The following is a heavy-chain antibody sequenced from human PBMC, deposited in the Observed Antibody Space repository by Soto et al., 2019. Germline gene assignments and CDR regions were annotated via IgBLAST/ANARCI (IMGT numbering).Heavy chain of an antibody. CDR1: GFTFSSYG. CDR3: ASDLIAAAGTGFDY. V-gene: IGHV3-33*01. CDR2: IWYDGSNK. Sequence: PGGSLRLSCAASGFTFSSYGMHWVRQAPGKGLEWVAVIWYDGSNKYYADSVKGRFTISRDNSKNTLYLQMNSLRAEDTAVYYCASDLIAAAGTGFDYWGQGTLVTVSS. J-gene: IGHJ4*02. D-gene: IGHD6-13*01.